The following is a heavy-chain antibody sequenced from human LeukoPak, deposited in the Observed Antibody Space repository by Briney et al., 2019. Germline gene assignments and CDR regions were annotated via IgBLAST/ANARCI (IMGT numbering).Heavy chain of an antibody. D-gene: IGHD4-17*01. CDR2: IYYSGST. CDR3: ARVSPLSVTTGFDY. V-gene: IGHV4-59*01. Sequence: SETLSLTCTVSGGSISSYYWSWIRQPPGKGLEWIGYIYYSGSTNYNPSLKSRVTISVDTSKNQFSLKLSSVTAADTAVYYCARVSPLSVTTGFDYWGQGTLVTVSS. CDR1: GGSISSYY. J-gene: IGHJ4*02.